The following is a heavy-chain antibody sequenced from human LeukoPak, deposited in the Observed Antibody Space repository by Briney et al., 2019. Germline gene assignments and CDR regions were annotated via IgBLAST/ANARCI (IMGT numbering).Heavy chain of an antibody. CDR1: GGFVSSGSYY. Sequence: PSETLSLTCTVSGGFVSSGSYYWSWIRQPPGKGLEWIGYIYYSGSTNYNLSLKSRVTISVDTSKNQFSLKLSSVTAADTAVYYCARDNRVWGSGYYYELDYWGQGTLVTVSS. V-gene: IGHV4-61*01. D-gene: IGHD3-22*01. J-gene: IGHJ4*02. CDR3: ARDNRVWGSGYYYELDY. CDR2: IYYSGST.